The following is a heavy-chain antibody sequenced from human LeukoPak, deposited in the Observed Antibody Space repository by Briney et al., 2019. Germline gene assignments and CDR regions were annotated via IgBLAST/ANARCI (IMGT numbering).Heavy chain of an antibody. Sequence: ASVKVSCKTSGDTFTDYYMHWVRQAPGQGLEWMGRINPKSGGTNYVQNFQGRVTMTRDTSISIAYMELSSLRSDDTAVYYCARDFLGYCTTTNCYDVVFDHWGQGTLVTVSS. J-gene: IGHJ4*02. CDR3: ARDFLGYCTTTNCYDVVFDH. V-gene: IGHV1-2*06. CDR2: INPKSGGT. D-gene: IGHD2-2*01. CDR1: GDTFTDYY.